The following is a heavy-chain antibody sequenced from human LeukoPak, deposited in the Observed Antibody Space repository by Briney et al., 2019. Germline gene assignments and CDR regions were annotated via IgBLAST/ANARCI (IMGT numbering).Heavy chain of an antibody. CDR3: ARSTVGTSCCTAVDY. J-gene: IGHJ4*02. D-gene: IGHD1-26*01. CDR2: ISAGGDRT. CDR1: GFTFSTYA. Sequence: GGSPRLSCAASGFTFSTYAMTWVRQAPGKGLEWVSGISAGGDRTYYADSVKGRFTISRDNSKNTLYLQMNSLRAEDTAEYYCARSTVGTSCCTAVDYWGQGTLVTVSS. V-gene: IGHV3-23*01.